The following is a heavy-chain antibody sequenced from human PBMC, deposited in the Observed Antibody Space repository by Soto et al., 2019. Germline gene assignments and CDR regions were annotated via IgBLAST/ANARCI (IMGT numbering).Heavy chain of an antibody. D-gene: IGHD2-15*01. V-gene: IGHV1-3*01. CDR1: GYTFTTYA. J-gene: IGHJ4*02. CDR2: INAGNGNT. Sequence: ASVKVSCKASGYTFTTYAMHWVLQAPGQRLEWMGWINAGNGNTKYSQKFQGRVTITRDTSASTAYMELSSLRSEDTAVYYCARFYCSGDRCYFDYWGQGTLVTVSS. CDR3: ARFYCSGDRCYFDY.